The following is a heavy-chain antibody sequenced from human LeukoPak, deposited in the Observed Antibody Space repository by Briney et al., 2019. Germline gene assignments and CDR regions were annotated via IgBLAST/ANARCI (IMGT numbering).Heavy chain of an antibody. CDR1: GYSFTSYW. D-gene: IGHD1-1*01. CDR3: ARHETGPYFDY. V-gene: IGHV5-51*01. CDR2: IYPGGSDT. Sequence: GESLKISCKGSGYSFTSYWIGWVRQMPGKGLECMGIIYPGGSDTRYSPSFQGQVTISADRSISTAYLQWSSLKASDTAMYYCARHETGPYFDYWGQGTLVTVSS. J-gene: IGHJ4*02.